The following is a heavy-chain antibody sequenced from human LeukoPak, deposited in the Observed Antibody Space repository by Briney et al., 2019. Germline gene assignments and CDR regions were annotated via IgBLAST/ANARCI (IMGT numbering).Heavy chain of an antibody. CDR2: IYTGGSA. CDR3: ARAHSSSDYFDC. Sequence: QTGGFLRLSCAASGFTVSSNYMNWVRQAPGKGLEWVSVIYTGGSAYYADSVKGRFTTSRDNSKNMLYLQMNSLKAEDTAIYYCARAHSSSDYFDCWGQGILVIVSS. J-gene: IGHJ4*02. CDR1: GFTVSSNY. D-gene: IGHD6-19*01. V-gene: IGHV3-53*01.